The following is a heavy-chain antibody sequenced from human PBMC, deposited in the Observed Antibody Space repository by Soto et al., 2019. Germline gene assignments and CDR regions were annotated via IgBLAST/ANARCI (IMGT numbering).Heavy chain of an antibody. J-gene: IGHJ4*02. CDR3: ASEEYSSLAAGRSYFDY. D-gene: IGHD6-6*01. Sequence: HPGGSLRLSCAASGFTFSSYAMHWVRQAPGKGLEWVAVISYDGSNKYYADSVKGRFTISRDNSKNTLYLQMNSLRAEDTAVYYCASEEYSSLAAGRSYFDYWGQGTLVTVSS. CDR1: GFTFSSYA. V-gene: IGHV3-30-3*01. CDR2: ISYDGSNK.